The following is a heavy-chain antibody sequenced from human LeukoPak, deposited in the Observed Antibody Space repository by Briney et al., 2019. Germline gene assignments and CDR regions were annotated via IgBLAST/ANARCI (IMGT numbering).Heavy chain of an antibody. V-gene: IGHV1-18*01. CDR2: ISAYNSNT. CDR3: ARGPLPHYDFWSGTYYYYYMDV. Sequence: ASMTLSCTASGYTFTSYGISWVRQPPGQGLEWIGWISAYNSNTNYPQKLQGRVTMTTDTSTSTAYMELSSLRSEDTAVYYCARGPLPHYDFWSGTYYYYYMDVWGKGTTVTVSS. D-gene: IGHD3-3*01. J-gene: IGHJ6*03. CDR1: GYTFTSYG.